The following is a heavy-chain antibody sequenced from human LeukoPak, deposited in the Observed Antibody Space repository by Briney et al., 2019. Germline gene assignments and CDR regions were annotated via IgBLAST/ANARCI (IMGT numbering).Heavy chain of an antibody. J-gene: IGHJ3*02. CDR2: ISTDGSTT. CDR3: VREYSSSSGRAFDI. CDR1: GFTFSSYW. V-gene: IGHV3-74*01. Sequence: GGSLRLSCAASGFTFSSYWMHWVRQAPGKGLVWVSRISTDGSTTNSADSVKGRFTISRDNAKNTLYLQMNSLRAEDTAVYYCVREYSSSSGRAFDIWGQGTMVTVSP. D-gene: IGHD6-6*01.